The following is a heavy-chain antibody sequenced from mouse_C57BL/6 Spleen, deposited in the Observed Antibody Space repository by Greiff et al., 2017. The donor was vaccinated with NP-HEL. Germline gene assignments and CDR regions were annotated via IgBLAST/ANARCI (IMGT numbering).Heavy chain of an antibody. CDR3: VREGLLRFYAMDY. CDR1: GFSFNTYA. Sequence: EVNVVESGGGLVQPKGSLKLSCAASGFSFNTYAMNWVRQAPGKGLEWVARIRSKSNNYATYYADSVKDRFTISRDDSESMLYLQMNNLKTEDTAMYYCVREGLLRFYAMDYWGQGTSVTVSS. J-gene: IGHJ4*01. D-gene: IGHD1-1*01. CDR2: IRSKSNNYAT. V-gene: IGHV10-1*01.